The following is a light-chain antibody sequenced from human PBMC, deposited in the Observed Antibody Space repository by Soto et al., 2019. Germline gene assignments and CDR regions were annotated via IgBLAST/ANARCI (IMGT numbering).Light chain of an antibody. CDR3: MQGTHWPIT. CDR1: QSLVHSDGIAY. Sequence: DVVMTQSPLSLPVTLGQPASISCRSNQSLVHSDGIAYFSWFQXRPGRSPRRXIYKVSNRDSGVPARFSGIGSGTDLALKISRVEAEDGGVYDGMQGTHWPITFGQGTRLEIK. J-gene: IGKJ5*01. V-gene: IGKV2-30*02. CDR2: KVS.